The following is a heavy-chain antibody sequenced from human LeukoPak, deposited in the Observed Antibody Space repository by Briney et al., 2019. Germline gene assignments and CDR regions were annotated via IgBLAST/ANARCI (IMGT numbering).Heavy chain of an antibody. CDR2: ISGSGGST. CDR1: GFTFSSYA. Sequence: GGSLRLSCAASGFTFSSYAMSWVRQAPGKGLEWVSVISGSGGSTYSADSVKGRFTISRDNSKNTLYLQMNSLRAEDTAVYYCARGVRYSGSSSSYYFDYWGQGTLVTVSS. CDR3: ARGVRYSGSSSSYYFDY. V-gene: IGHV3-23*01. J-gene: IGHJ4*02. D-gene: IGHD1-26*01.